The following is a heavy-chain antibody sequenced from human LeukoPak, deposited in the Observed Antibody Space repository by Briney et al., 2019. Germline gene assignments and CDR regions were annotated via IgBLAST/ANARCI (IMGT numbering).Heavy chain of an antibody. D-gene: IGHD2-21*01. Sequence: SETLSLTCTVSGGSISSYYWSWIRQPPGKGLEWIGYIYYSGSTNYNPSLKSRVTISVDTSKNQFSLKLSSVTAADTAVYYCARGKPGLFGPIHYWGQGTLVTVSS. V-gene: IGHV4-59*01. CDR3: ARGKPGLFGPIHY. J-gene: IGHJ4*02. CDR1: GGSISSYY. CDR2: IYYSGST.